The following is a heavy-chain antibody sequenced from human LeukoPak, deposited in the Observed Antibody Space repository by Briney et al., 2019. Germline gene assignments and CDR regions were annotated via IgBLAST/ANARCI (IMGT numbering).Heavy chain of an antibody. J-gene: IGHJ4*02. CDR1: GFTFSGYA. CDR2: ISFDGSNR. CDR3: AGEKGSGGGGAFGY. V-gene: IGHV3-30*04. Sequence: PGGSLRLSCVVSGFTFSGYAMYWVRQAPGKGLEWLASISFDGSNRNYADSVKGRFTVSRDNSKSTLFVQMDSLRPEDTAKYYCAGEKGSGGGGAFGYWGQGTLVIVSS. D-gene: IGHD3-3*01.